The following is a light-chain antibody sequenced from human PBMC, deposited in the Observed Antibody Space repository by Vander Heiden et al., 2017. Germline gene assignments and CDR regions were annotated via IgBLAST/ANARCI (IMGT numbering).Light chain of an antibody. CDR1: EYISASH. J-gene: IGKJ1*01. CDR3: QQYQTSPWT. Sequence: IVLTQSPGTLSLAPCERETLSYRSSEYISASHLAWYQQRPGQPPRLVIYDAFTRATDTPTRFSGSGSGTDFTLTVDGVAPEDFAVFYCQQYQTSPWTFGEGTRVEIK. CDR2: DAF. V-gene: IGKV3-20*01.